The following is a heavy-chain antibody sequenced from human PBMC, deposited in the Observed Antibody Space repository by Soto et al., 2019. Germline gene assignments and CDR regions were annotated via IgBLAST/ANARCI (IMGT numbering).Heavy chain of an antibody. CDR1: GYSFTSYW. V-gene: IGHV5-51*01. D-gene: IGHD3-3*01. CDR2: IYPGVSDT. J-gene: IGHJ6*02. Sequence: GESLKISCKGSGYSFTSYWIGWVRQMPGKGLEWMGIIYPGVSDTRYSPSFQGQVTISADKSISTAYLQWSSLKASDTAMYYCATHVKGYDFWSGYYYYYGMDVWGQGTTVTVSS. CDR3: ATHVKGYDFWSGYYYYYGMDV.